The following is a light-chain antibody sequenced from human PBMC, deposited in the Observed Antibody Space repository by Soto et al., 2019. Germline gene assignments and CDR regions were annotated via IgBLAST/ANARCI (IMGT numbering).Light chain of an antibody. Sequence: QAVVTQPPSVSGAPGQRVTISCTGSSSNIGTGYHVHWYQQLPGTAPKLLIYGDNNRPSGVPDRFSGSKSGTSASLAITGLQAEDEAHYHCQSYDRILSVVFGGGTKVTVL. V-gene: IGLV1-40*01. J-gene: IGLJ2*01. CDR1: SSNIGTGYH. CDR3: QSYDRILSVV. CDR2: GDN.